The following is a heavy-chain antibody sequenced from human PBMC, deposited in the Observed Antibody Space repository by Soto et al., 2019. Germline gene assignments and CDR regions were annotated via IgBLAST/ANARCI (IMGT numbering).Heavy chain of an antibody. Sequence: PSETLSLTCAVYGGSFSGYYWTWIRQPPGTGLEWIGEINHSGSTNYNPSLKSRVTISVDTSKNQFSLKLTSVTAADTAVYYCARLEELRYYFDYWGQGTLVTVSS. CDR3: ARLEELRYYFDY. D-gene: IGHD1-1*01. J-gene: IGHJ4*02. V-gene: IGHV4-34*01. CDR2: INHSGST. CDR1: GGSFSGYY.